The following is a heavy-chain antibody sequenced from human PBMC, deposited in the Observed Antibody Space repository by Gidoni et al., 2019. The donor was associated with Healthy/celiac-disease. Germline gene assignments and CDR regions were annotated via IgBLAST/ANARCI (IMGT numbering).Heavy chain of an antibody. CDR1: GGSFSGYY. J-gene: IGHJ4*02. V-gene: IGHV4-34*01. CDR3: ARRVFRDLGSDDSPAFDY. CDR2: ITHSGST. Sequence: QVQLQQWGAGLLKPSETLSLTCAVYGGSFSGYYWSWIRPPPGKGLEWIGEITHSGSTNYNPSLKSRVTISVDTSKNQFSLKLSSVTAADTAVYYCARRVFRDLGSDDSPAFDYWGQGTLVTVSS. D-gene: IGHD3-16*01.